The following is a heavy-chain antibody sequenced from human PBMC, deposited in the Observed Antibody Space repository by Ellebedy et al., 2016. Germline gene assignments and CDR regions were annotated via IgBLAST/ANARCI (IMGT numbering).Heavy chain of an antibody. CDR3: ARDNYGDYYYYGMDV. CDR2: IIPILGIA. J-gene: IGHJ6*02. D-gene: IGHD4-17*01. CDR1: GGTFSSYA. Sequence: ASVKVSCKASGGTFSSYAISWVRQAPGQGLEWMGRIIPILGIANYAQKFQGRVTITADKSTSTAYMELSSLRSEDTAVYYCARDNYGDYYYYGMDVWGQGTTVTVSS. V-gene: IGHV1-69*04.